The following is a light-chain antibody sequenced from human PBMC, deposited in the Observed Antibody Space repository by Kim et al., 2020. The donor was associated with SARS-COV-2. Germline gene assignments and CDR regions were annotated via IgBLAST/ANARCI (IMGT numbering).Light chain of an antibody. J-gene: IGKJ4*01. Sequence: DIQMTQSPSFVFASVGDRVTITCRASLSIGNWLAWYQKKPGKVPKLLVYSASSVQSGVPSRFSGSGSGTEFTLTIYSLQPEDFATYYWQQDNGLPLSFGGGNKVHIK. CDR2: SAS. CDR3: QQDNGLPLS. CDR1: LSIGNW. V-gene: IGKV1-12*01.